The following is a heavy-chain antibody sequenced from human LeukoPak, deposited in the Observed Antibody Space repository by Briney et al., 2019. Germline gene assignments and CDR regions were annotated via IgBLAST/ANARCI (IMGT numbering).Heavy chain of an antibody. V-gene: IGHV1-2*02. Sequence: ASVKVSCKASGYTFTGYYMHWVRQAPGQGLEWMGWINPNSGGTNYAQKFQGRVTMTRDTSISTAYMELSRLRSDDTAVYYCASGRDTYYYGSGSYYMDYWGQGTLVTVSS. J-gene: IGHJ4*02. D-gene: IGHD3-10*01. CDR3: ASGRDTYYYGSGSYYMDY. CDR1: GYTFTGYY. CDR2: INPNSGGT.